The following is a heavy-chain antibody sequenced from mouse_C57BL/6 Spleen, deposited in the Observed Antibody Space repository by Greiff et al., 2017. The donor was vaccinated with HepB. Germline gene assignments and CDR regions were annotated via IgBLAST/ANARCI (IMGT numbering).Heavy chain of an antibody. V-gene: IGHV1-50*01. CDR2: IDPSDSYT. D-gene: IGHD1-1*01. J-gene: IGHJ1*03. CDR1: GYTFTSYW. CDR3: ARRLRYRGRYFDV. Sequence: VQLQQPGAELVKPGASVKLSCKASGYTFTSYWMQWVKQRPGQGLEWIGEIDPSDSYTNYNQKFKGKATLTVDTSSSTAYMQLSSLTSEDSAVYYCARRLRYRGRYFDVWGTGTTVTVSS.